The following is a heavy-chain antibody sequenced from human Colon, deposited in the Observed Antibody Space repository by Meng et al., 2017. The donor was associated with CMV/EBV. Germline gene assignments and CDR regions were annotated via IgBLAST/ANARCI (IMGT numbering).Heavy chain of an antibody. CDR3: ARGGRFFYYGLDV. CDR1: DFPFNTYE. Sequence: GGSLRLSCIASDFPFNTYEMNWVRQAPGKGLEWIAYLTGSGSVMHYADSVKGRFTISRDNAENSLYLQMTDLRAEDTGVYFCARGGRFFYYGLDVWGPGTTVTVSS. CDR2: LTGSGSVM. V-gene: IGHV3-48*03. D-gene: IGHD2/OR15-2a*01. J-gene: IGHJ6*02.